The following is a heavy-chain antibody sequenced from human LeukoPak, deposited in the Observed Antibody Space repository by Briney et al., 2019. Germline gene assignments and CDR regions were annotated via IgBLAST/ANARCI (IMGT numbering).Heavy chain of an antibody. V-gene: IGHV4-59*08. J-gene: IGHJ4*02. Sequence: TSETLSLTCTVSGGSISSYYWSWIRQPPGKGLEWIGYIYYSGSTNYNPSLKSRVTISVDTSKNQFPLKLSFVTAADTAVYYCARGLTGEYFDYWGQGTLVTVSS. CDR1: GGSISSYY. CDR3: ARGLTGEYFDY. D-gene: IGHD7-27*01. CDR2: IYYSGST.